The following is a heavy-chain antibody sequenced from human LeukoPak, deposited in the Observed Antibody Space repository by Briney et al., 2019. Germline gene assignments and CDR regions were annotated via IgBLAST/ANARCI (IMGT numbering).Heavy chain of an antibody. D-gene: IGHD3-22*01. CDR2: ISYSGST. V-gene: IGHV4-31*03. CDR3: ARDRSDSSGYYALTY. CDR1: GGSISSGGYY. J-gene: IGHJ4*02. Sequence: SQTLSLTCTVSGGSISSGGYYWSWIRQHPGKGLEWLGYISYSGSTYYNPSLKSRLTISVDTSKNQFSLRLSSVTAADTAMYYCARDRSDSSGYYALTYWGQGSLVTVSS.